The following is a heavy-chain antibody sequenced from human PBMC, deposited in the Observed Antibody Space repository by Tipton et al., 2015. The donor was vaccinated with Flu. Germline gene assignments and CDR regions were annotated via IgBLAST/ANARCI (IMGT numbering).Heavy chain of an antibody. Sequence: QLVQSGAEVKKPGSSVKVSCKASGVTFSNYAISWVRQAPGQGLEWMGWISGNNDYTNYAQKFQGRVTMTTDTSTGTAYMELRSLRSDDTAVYYCARGSGYAGDYFGQGTLITVSS. CDR3: ARGSGYAGDY. J-gene: IGHJ4*02. CDR2: ISGNNDYT. V-gene: IGHV1-18*01. D-gene: IGHD5-12*01. CDR1: GVTFSNYA.